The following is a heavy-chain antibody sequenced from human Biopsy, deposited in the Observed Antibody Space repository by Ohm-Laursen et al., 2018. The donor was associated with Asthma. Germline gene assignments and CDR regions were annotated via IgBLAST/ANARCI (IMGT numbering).Heavy chain of an antibody. CDR1: GVSIRSYY. Sequence: GTLSLTCIVSGVSIRSYYWTWIRQPPGKGLEWIGNIHYSGSTYFNPSLKSRVTISVDTSKKQISLRLSSVIAADTAVYYCAGFCSGGNCPDHWGQGTLVTVSS. D-gene: IGHD2-15*01. CDR2: IHYSGST. CDR3: AGFCSGGNCPDH. J-gene: IGHJ4*02. V-gene: IGHV4-59*01.